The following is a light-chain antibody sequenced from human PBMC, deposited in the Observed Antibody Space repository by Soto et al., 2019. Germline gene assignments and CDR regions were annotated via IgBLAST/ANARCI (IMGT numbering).Light chain of an antibody. CDR1: SSNIGGNS. V-gene: IGLV1-51*01. CDR2: DDN. Sequence: QSAMTQPPSVSASPGQKVTISCSGSSSNIGGNSVSWYQQLPGTAPQLLIYDDNKRPSEIPDRFSGSKSGTSATLGITGFQTGDEADYYCGSWDSSLSAYVFGTGTKLTVL. CDR3: GSWDSSLSAYV. J-gene: IGLJ1*01.